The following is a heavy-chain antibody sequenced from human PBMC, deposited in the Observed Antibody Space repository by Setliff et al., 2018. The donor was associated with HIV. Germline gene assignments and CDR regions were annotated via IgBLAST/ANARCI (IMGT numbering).Heavy chain of an antibody. CDR3: ARSPCGDYGLDY. Sequence: GGSLRLSCAASGFTFSDYYMSWIRQAPGKGLEWVSYISSRGSTIYYADSVKGRFTISRDNAKNSLYLQMNTLRAEDTAVYFCARSPCGDYGLDYWGQGTLVTVSS. V-gene: IGHV3-11*04. CDR1: GFTFSDYY. J-gene: IGHJ4*02. CDR2: ISSRGSTI. D-gene: IGHD4-17*01.